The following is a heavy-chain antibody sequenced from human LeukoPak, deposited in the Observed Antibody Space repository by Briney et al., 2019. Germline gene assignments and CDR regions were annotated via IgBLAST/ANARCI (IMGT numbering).Heavy chain of an antibody. V-gene: IGHV4-39*01. Sequence: SGTLSLTCTVSGGSISSTSYYWGWIRQPPGKGLEWIGSIYYSGSTYYNPSLKSRVTIAVDTSKNQFSLKLSSVTAADTAVYYCARLAIYSSGEDYWGQGTLVTVSS. CDR2: IYYSGST. CDR3: ARLAIYSSGEDY. J-gene: IGHJ4*02. D-gene: IGHD6-19*01. CDR1: GGSISSTSYY.